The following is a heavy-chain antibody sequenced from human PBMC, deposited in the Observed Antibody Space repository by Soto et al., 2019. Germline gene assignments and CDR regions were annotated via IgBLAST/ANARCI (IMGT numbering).Heavy chain of an antibody. CDR1: GYSFTSYV. Sequence: PGESLKISWKGSGYSFTSYVIAWVRQMPGKGLEWMGIIYPGDSDTRYSPSFQGQVTISADKSISTAYLQWSSLKASDTAMYYCARQGYYYGSGTYGPSGFDYWGQGTLVTVSS. J-gene: IGHJ4*02. D-gene: IGHD3-10*01. CDR3: ARQGYYYGSGTYGPSGFDY. V-gene: IGHV5-51*01. CDR2: IYPGDSDT.